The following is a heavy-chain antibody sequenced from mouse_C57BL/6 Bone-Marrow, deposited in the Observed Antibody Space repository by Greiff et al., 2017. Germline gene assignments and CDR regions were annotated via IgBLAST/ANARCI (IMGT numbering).Heavy chain of an antibody. CDR1: GYTFTSYG. D-gene: IGHD1-1*01. V-gene: IGHV1-81*01. J-gene: IGHJ1*03. CDR2: IYPRSGNT. CDR3: ARWIYYYGSSPHWYFDV. Sequence: VQLKESGAELARPGASVKLSCKASGYTFTSYGISWVKQRTGQGLEWIGEIYPRSGNTYYNEKFKGKATLTADKSSSTAYMELRSLTSEDSAVYFCARWIYYYGSSPHWYFDVWGTGTTVTVSS.